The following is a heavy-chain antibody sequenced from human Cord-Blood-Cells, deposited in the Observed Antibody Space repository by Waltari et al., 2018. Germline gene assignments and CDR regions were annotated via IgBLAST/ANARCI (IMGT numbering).Heavy chain of an antibody. D-gene: IGHD6-13*01. CDR3: ARSDSSSWYSFDI. Sequence: QVQLVESGGGVVQPGRSLRLSCAASGFTFSSYAMHWVRQAPGKGLEWVAVISYEGSNKYYADSVKGRFTISRDNSKNTLYLQMNSLRAEDTAVYYCARSDSSSWYSFDIWGQGTVVTVSS. J-gene: IGHJ3*02. CDR1: GFTFSSYA. CDR2: ISYEGSNK. V-gene: IGHV3-30-3*01.